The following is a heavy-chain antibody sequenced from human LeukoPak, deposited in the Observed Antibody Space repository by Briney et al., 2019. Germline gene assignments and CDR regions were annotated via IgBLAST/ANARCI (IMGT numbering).Heavy chain of an antibody. CDR1: KFTFSSYG. Sequence: PGGSLRLSCAASKFTFSSYGMNWVRQAPGKGLEWVSYISGSGGSTYYADSVKGRFTISRDNSKNMLYLQMNSLRAEDTAVYYCAKDRSLQYSSSRWFDPWGQGTLVTVSS. CDR2: ISGSGGST. J-gene: IGHJ5*02. V-gene: IGHV3-23*01. CDR3: AKDRSLQYSSSRWFDP. D-gene: IGHD6-6*01.